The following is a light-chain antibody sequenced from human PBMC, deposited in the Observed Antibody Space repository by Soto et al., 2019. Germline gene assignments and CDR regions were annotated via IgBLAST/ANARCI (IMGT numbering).Light chain of an antibody. CDR1: SSNIGAGYD. Sequence: QSVLTQPPSVSGAPGQRVTISCTGSSSNIGAGYDVHWYQQLPGTAPKLLIYGNNNRPSGVPDRFSGSKSGTSASLAITGFRAEDEADYYCQSYDSSLSAPYVFGTGTKLT. V-gene: IGLV1-40*01. J-gene: IGLJ1*01. CDR3: QSYDSSLSAPYV. CDR2: GNN.